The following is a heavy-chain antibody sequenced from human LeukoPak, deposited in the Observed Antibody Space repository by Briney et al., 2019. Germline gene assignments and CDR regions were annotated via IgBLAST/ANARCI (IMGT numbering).Heavy chain of an antibody. J-gene: IGHJ4*02. V-gene: IGHV3-23*01. CDR3: AVHLRLQWLAGLDY. D-gene: IGHD6-19*01. CDR1: EFTFSDYA. CDR2: ISGAGGST. Sequence: GGSLRLSCADSEFTFSDYAMSWVRQAPGKGLEWVSAISGAGGSTYYADSVKGRFTISRDNSKNTVYLQMNSLRAEDTAVYYCAVHLRLQWLAGLDYWGQGTLVTVSS.